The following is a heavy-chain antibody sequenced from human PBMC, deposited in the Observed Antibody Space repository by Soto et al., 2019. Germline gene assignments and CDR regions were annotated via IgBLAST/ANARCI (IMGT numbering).Heavy chain of an antibody. J-gene: IGHJ6*03. V-gene: IGHV3-64*01. CDR3: ARGPYYYYDMDV. Sequence: EVQLVESGGGLVQPGGSLRLSCAASGFTFSSYAMHWVRQAPGKGLEYVSAISSNGGSTYYANSVKGRFTISRDNSKNTLYLQMGSLRAEDMAVYYCARGPYYYYDMDVWGKGTTVTVSS. CDR1: GFTFSSYA. CDR2: ISSNGGST.